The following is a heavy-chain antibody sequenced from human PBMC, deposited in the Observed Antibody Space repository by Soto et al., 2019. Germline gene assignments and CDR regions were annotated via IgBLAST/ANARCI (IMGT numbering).Heavy chain of an antibody. CDR2: IIPILGTA. D-gene: IGHD5-12*01. Sequence: GASVKVSCKASGGIFSTSTFTCVRQAPGQGLEWMGRIIPILGTADYAQKFQGRVTITADESTSTAYMELSSLRSEDTAVYYCARDDRIERDGYNCGYWGQGTLVTVSS. CDR3: ARDDRIERDGYNCGY. V-gene: IGHV1-69*08. CDR1: GGIFSTST. J-gene: IGHJ4*02.